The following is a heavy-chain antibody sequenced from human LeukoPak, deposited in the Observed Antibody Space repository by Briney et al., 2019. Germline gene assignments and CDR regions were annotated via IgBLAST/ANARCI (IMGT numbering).Heavy chain of an antibody. CDR1: TFTFSIYG. CDR3: AKGGGEVFDY. V-gene: IGHV3-30*02. D-gene: IGHD3-16*01. CDR2: IRSDGSTT. Sequence: GDSLTLSCAASTFTFSIYGVHWVRQAPGKGLEWVSFIRSDGSTTYYADSVKGRFTISRDNSEKTVHLQMNRLRADDTAVYYCAKGGGEVFDYWGQGTLVTVSS. J-gene: IGHJ4*02.